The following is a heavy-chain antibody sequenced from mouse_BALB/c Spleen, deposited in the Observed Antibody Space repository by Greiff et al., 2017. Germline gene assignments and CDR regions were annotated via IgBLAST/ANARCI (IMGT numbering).Heavy chain of an antibody. CDR3: ARDPYSRGAMDY. D-gene: IGHD3-1*01. CDR2: INSNGGST. Sequence: EVKVIESGGGLVQPGGSLKLSCAASGFTFSSYGMSWVRQTPDKRLELVATINSNGGSTYYPDSVKGRFTISRDNAKNTLYLQMSSLKSEDTAMYYCARDPYSRGAMDYWGQGTSVTVSS. CDR1: GFTFSSYG. V-gene: IGHV5-6-3*01. J-gene: IGHJ4*01.